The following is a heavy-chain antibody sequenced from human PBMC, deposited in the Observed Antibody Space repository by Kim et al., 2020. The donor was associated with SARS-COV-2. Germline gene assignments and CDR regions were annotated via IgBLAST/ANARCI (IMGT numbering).Heavy chain of an antibody. Sequence: GGSLRLSCAASGFTFSSYGMHWVRQAPGKGLEWVAVIWYDGSNKYYADSVKGRFTISRDNSKNTLYLQMNSLRAEDTAVYYCARDAGHYSSSSDFGVVAEYFQHWGQGTLVTVSS. J-gene: IGHJ1*01. CDR3: ARDAGHYSSSSDFGVVAEYFQH. V-gene: IGHV3-33*01. CDR1: GFTFSSYG. CDR2: IWYDGSNK. D-gene: IGHD6-6*01.